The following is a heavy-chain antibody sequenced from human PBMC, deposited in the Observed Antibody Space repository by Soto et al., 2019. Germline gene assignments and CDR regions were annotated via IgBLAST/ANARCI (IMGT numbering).Heavy chain of an antibody. D-gene: IGHD2-2*02. CDR2: INHSGST. CDR3: ARDDTSSCDSYYYGMDA. V-gene: IGHV4-34*01. Sequence: PSETLSLTCAVYGGSFSGYYWNWIRQPPGKGLEWIGEINHSGSTNYNPSLKSRVTISVDTSKNQFSLRLSSVTAADTAVYYCARDDTSSCDSYYYGMDACGQGTTV. CDR1: GGSFSGYY. J-gene: IGHJ6*02.